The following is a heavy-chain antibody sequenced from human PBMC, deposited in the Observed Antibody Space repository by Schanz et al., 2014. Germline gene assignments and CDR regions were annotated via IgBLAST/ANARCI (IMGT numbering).Heavy chain of an antibody. Sequence: QVQLVQSGAEVQKPGASVMLSCKTSGYSFNLFGVSWVRQAPGQGLEWMGWINTNTANPTYAQGFTGRFVYTLDASVTTAYLEISSLKAEDTAVYYCARGSCTASGCYDAFDLWGQGTLVTVSS. CDR1: GYSFNLFG. V-gene: IGHV7-4-1*02. D-gene: IGHD2-2*01. CDR3: ARGSCTASGCYDAFDL. J-gene: IGHJ3*01. CDR2: INTNTANP.